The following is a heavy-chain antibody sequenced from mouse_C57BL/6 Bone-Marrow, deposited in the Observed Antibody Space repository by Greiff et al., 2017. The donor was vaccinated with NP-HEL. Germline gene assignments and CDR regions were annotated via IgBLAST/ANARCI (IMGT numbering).Heavy chain of an antibody. Sequence: DVQLVESGGDLVKPGGSLKLSCAASGFTFSSYGMSWVRQTPDKRLEWVATISSGGSYPYYPDSVKGRFTISRDNAKNTLYLQMSSLKSEDTAMYYCARHYYSNYFDYWGQGTTLTVSS. CDR1: GFTFSSYG. V-gene: IGHV5-6*01. CDR3: ARHYYSNYFDY. J-gene: IGHJ2*01. CDR2: ISSGGSYP. D-gene: IGHD2-5*01.